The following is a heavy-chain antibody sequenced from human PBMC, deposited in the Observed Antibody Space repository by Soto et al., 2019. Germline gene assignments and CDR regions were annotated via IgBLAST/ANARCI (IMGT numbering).Heavy chain of an antibody. V-gene: IGHV3-30*18. D-gene: IGHD3-22*01. CDR3: AKDRYYDSSGYYFRNWFDP. J-gene: IGHJ5*02. Sequence: GSLRLSCAASGFTFSSYGMHWVRQAPGKGLEWVAVISYDGSNKYYADSVKGRFTISRDNSKNTLYLQMNSLRAEDTAVYYCAKDRYYDSSGYYFRNWFDPWGQGTLVTVSS. CDR2: ISYDGSNK. CDR1: GFTFSSYG.